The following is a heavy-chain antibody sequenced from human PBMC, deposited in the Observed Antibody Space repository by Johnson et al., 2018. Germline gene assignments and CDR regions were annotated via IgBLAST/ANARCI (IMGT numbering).Heavy chain of an antibody. CDR1: GLTFSGST. J-gene: IGHJ3*02. CDR3: TKDLGSYVDLTLAYDAFDI. Sequence: VQLQESGGGVVQPGRSXRLSCTASGLTFSGSTVPWVRQASGKGLEWVGRIRSKVNSYATAYAASLKGRFPISRDDSQNTAYLQMNSLRAEDTAVYNCTKDLGSYVDLTLAYDAFDIWGQGTMVTVSS. V-gene: IGHV3-73*01. D-gene: IGHD1-26*01. CDR2: IRSKVNSYAT.